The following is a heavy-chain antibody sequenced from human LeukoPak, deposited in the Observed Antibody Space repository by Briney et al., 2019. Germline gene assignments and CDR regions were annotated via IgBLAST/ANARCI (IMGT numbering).Heavy chain of an antibody. V-gene: IGHV3-23*01. CDR2: ISGSGGST. CDR1: GFTFSSYA. D-gene: IGHD1-26*01. Sequence: GGSLRLSCAASGFTFSSYAMSWVRQAPGKGLEWVSAISGSGGSTYYADSVKGRFTISRDNSKNTLYLQMNSLRAEDTAVYYCARDRGGSYSAIDYWGQGTLVTVSS. J-gene: IGHJ4*02. CDR3: ARDRGGSYSAIDY.